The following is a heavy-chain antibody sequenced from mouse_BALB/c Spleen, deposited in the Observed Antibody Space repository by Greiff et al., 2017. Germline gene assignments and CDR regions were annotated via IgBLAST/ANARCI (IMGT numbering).Heavy chain of an antibody. J-gene: IGHJ4*01. CDR2: IRNKANGYTT. CDR3: ANDGYYAMDY. CDR1: GFTFTDYY. V-gene: IGHV7-3*02. Sequence: DVKLVESGGGLVQPGGSLRLSCATSGFTFTDYYMSWVRQPPGKALEWLGFIRNKANGYTTEYSASVKGRFTISRDNSQSILYLQMNTLRAEDSATYYCANDGYYAMDYWGQGTSVTVSS. D-gene: IGHD2-12*01.